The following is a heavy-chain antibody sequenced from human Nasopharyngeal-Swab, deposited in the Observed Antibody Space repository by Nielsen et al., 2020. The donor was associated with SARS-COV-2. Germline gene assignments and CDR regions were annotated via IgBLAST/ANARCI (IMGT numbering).Heavy chain of an antibody. CDR1: GYSFTSYW. J-gene: IGHJ5*02. CDR3: ARLERFLEWSNWFDP. V-gene: IGHV5-10-1*01. D-gene: IGHD3-3*01. Sequence: GESLKIPCKGSGYSFTSYWISWVRQMPGKGLEWMGRIDPSDSYTNYSPSFQGHVTISADKSISTAYLQWSSLKASDTAMYYCARLERFLEWSNWFDPWGQGTLVTVSS. CDR2: IDPSDSYT.